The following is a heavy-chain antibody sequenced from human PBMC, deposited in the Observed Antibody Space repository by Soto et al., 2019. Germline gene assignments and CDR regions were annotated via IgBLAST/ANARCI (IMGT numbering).Heavy chain of an antibody. V-gene: IGHV3-23*01. CDR2: ISGSGGST. CDR1: GFPFTGYA. CDR3: AKGSRFLEWSALDY. Sequence: GGSLRLSCAASGFPFTGYAMSWVRQAPGKGLEWVSAISGSGGSTYYADSVKGRFTISRDNSKNTLYLQMNSLRAEDTAVYYCAKGSRFLEWSALDYWGQGTLVTVSS. D-gene: IGHD3-3*01. J-gene: IGHJ4*02.